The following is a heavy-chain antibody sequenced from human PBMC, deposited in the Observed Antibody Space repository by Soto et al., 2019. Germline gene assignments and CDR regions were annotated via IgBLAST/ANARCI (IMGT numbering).Heavy chain of an antibody. Sequence: GGSLRLSCAASGFTLSNYWMTWVRQAPGKGLEWVANINKDGSQKNYVDSVKGRFTIARDNGQNSLSLQINSLRVEDTAVYYCVRELGLAYWGQGALVTVYS. J-gene: IGHJ4*02. CDR3: VRELGLAY. CDR2: INKDGSQK. CDR1: GFTLSNYW. V-gene: IGHV3-7*03. D-gene: IGHD7-27*01.